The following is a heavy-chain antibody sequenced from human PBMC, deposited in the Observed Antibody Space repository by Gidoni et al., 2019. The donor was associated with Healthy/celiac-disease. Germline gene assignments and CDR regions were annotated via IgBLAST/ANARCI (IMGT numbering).Heavy chain of an antibody. V-gene: IGHV1-58*01. J-gene: IGHJ4*02. Sequence: QLQLVQSGPEVKKPGTSVKVSCKASGFTFTSSAVQWVRQARGQRLEWIGWIVVGSGNTNYAQKFQERVTITRDMSTSTAYMELSSLRSEDTAVYYCAANMVRGVITPEYYFDYWGQGTLVTVSS. CDR2: IVVGSGNT. D-gene: IGHD3-10*01. CDR3: AANMVRGVITPEYYFDY. CDR1: GFTFTSSA.